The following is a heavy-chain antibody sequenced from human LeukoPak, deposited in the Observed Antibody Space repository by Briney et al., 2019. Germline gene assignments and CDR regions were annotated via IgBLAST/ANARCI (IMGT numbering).Heavy chain of an antibody. J-gene: IGHJ4*02. V-gene: IGHV4-61*01. D-gene: IGHD6-13*01. CDR3: ARGIADPYSFDS. CDR2: ISYSGST. Sequence: SETLSLTCSVSGGSVSSGSYYWSWIRQPPGKGLEWIGYISYSGSTNYNPSLKSRVTISVDTSKNQFSLKLSSVTAADTAVYYCARGIADPYSFDSWGQGTLVAVSS. CDR1: GGSVSSGSYY.